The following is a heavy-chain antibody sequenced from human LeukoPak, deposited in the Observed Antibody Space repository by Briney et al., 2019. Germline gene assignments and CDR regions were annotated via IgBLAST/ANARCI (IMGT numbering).Heavy chain of an antibody. V-gene: IGHV3-23*01. D-gene: IGHD3-22*01. J-gene: IGHJ4*02. CDR2: ISGSGGST. CDR3: AKEYPITMIVVVIPGYFDY. CDR1: GFTFSDYY. Sequence: GGSLRLSCAASGFTFSDYYMSWIRQAPGKGLEWVSAISGSGGSTYYADSVKGRFTISRDNSKNTLYLQMNSLRAEDTAVYYCAKEYPITMIVVVIPGYFDYWGQGTLVTVSS.